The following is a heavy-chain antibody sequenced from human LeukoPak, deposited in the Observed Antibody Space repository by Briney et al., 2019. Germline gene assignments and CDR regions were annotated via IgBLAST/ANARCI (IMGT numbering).Heavy chain of an antibody. CDR3: ASSTTYYDFWSGYYTREGFDY. D-gene: IGHD3-3*01. CDR1: GGSISSSSYY. Sequence: SETLSLTCTVSGGSISSSSYYWGWIRQPPGKGLEGIGSIYYSGSTYYNPSLKSRVTISVDTSKNQFSLKLSSVTAADTAVYYYASSTTYYDFWSGYYTREGFDYWGQGTLVTVSS. J-gene: IGHJ4*02. V-gene: IGHV4-39*01. CDR2: IYYSGST.